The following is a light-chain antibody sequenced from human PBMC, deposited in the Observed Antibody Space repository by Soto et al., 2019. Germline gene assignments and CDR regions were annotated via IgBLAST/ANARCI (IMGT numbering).Light chain of an antibody. CDR1: QGIGGY. V-gene: IGKV1-9*01. Sequence: IQLTQSPSSLSANVGDRVTITCRASQGIGGYLAWYQQKPGKAPKILIYAASTLQGGVPSRFSGSGSGTDYPLSISSLQLEDFATYYCQQVNSYPLTFGGGTKVEIK. CDR3: QQVNSYPLT. CDR2: AAS. J-gene: IGKJ4*01.